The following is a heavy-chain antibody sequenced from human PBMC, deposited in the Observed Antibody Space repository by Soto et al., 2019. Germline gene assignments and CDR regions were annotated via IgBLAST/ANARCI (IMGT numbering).Heavy chain of an antibody. J-gene: IGHJ5*02. CDR3: ARDLARQKDL. CDR1: GYTFTSYY. CDR2: IDPSGSGT. Sequence: ASVKVSCKASGYTFTSYYMHWVRQAPGQGLGWMGLIDPSGSGTTYTQKFQGRVTMTRDTSTSTVYLELASLTSDDTAMYYCARDLARQKDLWGQGTLVTVSS. V-gene: IGHV1-46*01.